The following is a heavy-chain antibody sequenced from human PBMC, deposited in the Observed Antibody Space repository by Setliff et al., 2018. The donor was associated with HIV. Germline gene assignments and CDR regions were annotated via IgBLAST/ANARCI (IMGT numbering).Heavy chain of an antibody. CDR3: ARAILLEWLFNGFDI. CDR1: GFTFSSYA. CDR2: ISYDGSNK. V-gene: IGHV3-30*04. J-gene: IGHJ3*02. Sequence: GASLRLSCAASGFTFSSYAMHWVRQAPGKGLEWVAVISYDGSNKYYADSVKGRFTISRDNSKNTLYLQMNSLRTEDTAVYYCARAILLEWLFNGFDIWGQGTMVTVSS. D-gene: IGHD3-3*01.